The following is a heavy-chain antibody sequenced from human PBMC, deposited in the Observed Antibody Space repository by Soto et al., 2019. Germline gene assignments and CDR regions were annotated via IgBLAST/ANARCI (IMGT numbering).Heavy chain of an antibody. Sequence: QVQLQESGPGLVNPSQTLSLTCTVSGGSITSGGYYWSWIRQHPGKGLEWIGYIYYSGSSYNNPYVKSRVTSSVDTSKNQFTLKLSSVTAADTAVYYCADGSIWGAPMDVWGQGDTGT. CDR3: ADGSIWGAPMDV. CDR2: IYYSGSS. D-gene: IGHD3-16*01. V-gene: IGHV4-31*03. J-gene: IGHJ6*02. CDR1: GGSITSGGYY.